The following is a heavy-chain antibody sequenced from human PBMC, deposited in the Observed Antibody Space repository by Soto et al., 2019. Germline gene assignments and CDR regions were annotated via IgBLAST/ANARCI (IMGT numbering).Heavy chain of an antibody. J-gene: IGHJ4*02. CDR2: ISYDGSNQ. V-gene: IGHV3-30-3*01. CDR1: GFTFDTYA. CDR3: TRGLLTDFFDY. Sequence: VQLAESGGGVVQSGRSLRLSCAASGFTFDTYAMHWVRQAPGRGLEWVAVISYDGSNQFYAGSVKGRFTVSRDNSKNTRYLQGNSRRNDDTAVYYCTRGLLTDFFDYWGQGALGTVPS.